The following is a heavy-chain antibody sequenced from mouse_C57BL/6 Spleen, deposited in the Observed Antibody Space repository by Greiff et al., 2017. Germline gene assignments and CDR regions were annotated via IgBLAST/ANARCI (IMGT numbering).Heavy chain of an antibody. V-gene: IGHV1-80*01. D-gene: IGHD1-1*01. CDR2: IYPGDGDT. Sequence: QVQLQQSGAELVKPGASVKISCKASGYAFSSYWMNWVKQRPGKGLEWIGQIYPGDGDTNYNGKFKGKATLTADKSSSTAYMQLSSLTSEDSAVYVCARGGSSLYYYDYWGQGTTLTVSS. CDR3: ARGGSSLYYYDY. J-gene: IGHJ2*01. CDR1: GYAFSSYW.